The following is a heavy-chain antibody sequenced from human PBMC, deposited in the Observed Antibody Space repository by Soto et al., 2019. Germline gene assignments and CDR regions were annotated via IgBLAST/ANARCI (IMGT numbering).Heavy chain of an antibody. CDR3: ARVATYYGFDI. CDR1: GFPYSSYW. Sequence: GGSLRLSCAASGFPYSSYWMSWVRQVPGKGLEWVANIKQDGSEKYYGDSVKGRFTISRDNAKNTVYLQMNSLRGEDTAVYHWARVATYYGFDIWGQGTLVTVSS. CDR2: IKQDGSEK. D-gene: IGHD5-12*01. V-gene: IGHV3-7*01. J-gene: IGHJ3*02.